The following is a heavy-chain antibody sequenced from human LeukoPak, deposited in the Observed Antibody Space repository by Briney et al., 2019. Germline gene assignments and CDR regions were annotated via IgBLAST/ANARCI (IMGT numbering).Heavy chain of an antibody. CDR1: GFTFDDYA. J-gene: IGHJ4*02. D-gene: IGHD1-26*01. CDR2: ISWNSGTI. Sequence: GGSLRLSCAASGFTFDDYAMHWVRQAPGKGLEWVSGISWNSGTIGYADSVKGRFTISRDNAKNSLYLQMNSLRAEDTALYYCTKANTVTYYYFYHWGQGTLVTVSS. CDR3: TKANTVTYYYFYH. V-gene: IGHV3-9*01.